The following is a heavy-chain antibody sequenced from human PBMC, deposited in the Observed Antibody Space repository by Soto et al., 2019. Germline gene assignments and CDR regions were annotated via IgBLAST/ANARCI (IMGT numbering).Heavy chain of an antibody. CDR3: ARGASTERYFSPSGGAWFDP. Sequence: SETLSLTCAVYGGSFSGDYWNWIRQSPEKGLEWIGEINHSGITNYNPSLKSRATIFVDTSKKQFTLQLTSVTAADTAVYYCARGASTERYFSPSGGAWFDPWGQGTLVTVSS. J-gene: IGHJ5*02. CDR2: INHSGIT. CDR1: GGSFSGDY. V-gene: IGHV4-34*01. D-gene: IGHD3-9*01.